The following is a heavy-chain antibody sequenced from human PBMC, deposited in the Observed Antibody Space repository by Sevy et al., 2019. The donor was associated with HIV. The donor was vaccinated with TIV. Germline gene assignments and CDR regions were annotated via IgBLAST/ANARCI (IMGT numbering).Heavy chain of an antibody. J-gene: IGHJ1*01. CDR2: TSYDGSHK. V-gene: IGHV3-30*03. CDR3: ARGENDDEFFQY. D-gene: IGHD1-26*01. CDR1: GFTFSRNG. Sequence: GGSLRLSCAASGFTFSRNGMHWVRQAPGKGLEWVAVTSYDGSHKYYADSVKGRFIVSRDNSRNILSLEMNSLRRDDTAVYYCARGENDDEFFQYWGQGTLVTVSS.